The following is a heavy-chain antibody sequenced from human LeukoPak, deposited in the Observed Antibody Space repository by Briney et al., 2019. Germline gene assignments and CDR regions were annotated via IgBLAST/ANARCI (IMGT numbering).Heavy chain of an antibody. CDR2: TPSKIEGGII. Sequence: PGGSLRLSCTASGFTFADYALRWFRQAPGKGLEWVGFTPSKIEGGIIEYAAPVQGRFTISRDDYRSIAYLEMTSLKTEDTAVYYCSRASYGSRPDSGFGVWGQGTTVIVSS. CDR3: SRASYGSRPDSGFGV. CDR1: GFTFADYA. J-gene: IGHJ6*02. V-gene: IGHV3-49*03. D-gene: IGHD3-22*01.